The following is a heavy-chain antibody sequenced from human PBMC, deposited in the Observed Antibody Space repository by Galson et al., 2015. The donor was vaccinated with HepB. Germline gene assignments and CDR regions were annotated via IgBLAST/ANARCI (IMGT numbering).Heavy chain of an antibody. Sequence: SLRLSCAASGFTFSNAWMNWVRQAPGKGLEWVGRIKSKTGGGTPDYAAPVKSRFTISRADSKNTLYLQMNSLKTDDPAVYYCATDRLWFGESSYFDYWGQGTLVTVSS. CDR1: GFTFSNAW. D-gene: IGHD3-10*01. CDR2: IKSKTGGGTP. CDR3: ATDRLWFGESSYFDY. V-gene: IGHV3-15*01. J-gene: IGHJ4*02.